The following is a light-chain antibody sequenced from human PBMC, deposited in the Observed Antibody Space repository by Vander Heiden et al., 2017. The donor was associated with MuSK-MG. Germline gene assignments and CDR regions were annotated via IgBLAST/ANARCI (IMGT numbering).Light chain of an antibody. V-gene: IGKV1-5*03. CDR1: QSISSW. Sequence: DIQMTQSPSTLSASVGDRVTITCRASQSISSWLAWYQQKPGKAPKLLMYKASNLESGVPSRFSGSGSGTEFTLTISSLQPDDFAPYYCQQDNSYFALTFGGGTKVEIK. CDR3: QQDNSYFALT. CDR2: KAS. J-gene: IGKJ4*01.